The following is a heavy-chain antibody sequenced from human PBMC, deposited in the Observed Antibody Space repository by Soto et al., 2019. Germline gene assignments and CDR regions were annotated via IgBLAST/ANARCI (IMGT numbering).Heavy chain of an antibody. CDR1: QFTFSNYW. CDR2: INQDASEK. V-gene: IGHV3-7*01. J-gene: IGHJ6*02. Sequence: GGSLRLSCAGSQFTFSNYWMNWVRQAPGKGLEWVANINQDASEKYYVDSVKGRFTISRDIAKNSLFLQMNSLRADDTAVYYCARASPGMDVWGQGTTVTVSS. CDR3: ARASPGMDV.